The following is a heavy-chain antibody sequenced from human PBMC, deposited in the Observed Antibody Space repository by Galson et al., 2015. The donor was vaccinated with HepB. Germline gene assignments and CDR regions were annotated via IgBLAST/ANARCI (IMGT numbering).Heavy chain of an antibody. CDR2: IISMLGTA. D-gene: IGHD1-1*01. CDR3: VRDLAAMGTTPAFSVY. V-gene: IGHV1-69*13. CDR1: GGNFSSNA. J-gene: IGHJ4*02. Sequence: SVKVSCKASGGNFSSNAISWVRQAPGQGLEWMGGIISMLGTADYAQKFQGRVSITADESTGTAYMHMSSLRSDDTAVYYCVRDLAAMGTTPAFSVYWGQGTLVTVSS.